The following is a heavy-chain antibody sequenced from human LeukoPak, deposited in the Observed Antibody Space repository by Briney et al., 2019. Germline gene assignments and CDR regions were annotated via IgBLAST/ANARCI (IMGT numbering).Heavy chain of an antibody. J-gene: IGHJ4*02. CDR1: GVSISSSSYD. D-gene: IGHD3-10*01. CDR3: ARHLSSLWFGLDY. CDR2: IYYSGST. V-gene: IGHV4-39*01. Sequence: PAETLSLTCTVSGVSISSSSYDWGWLRQPPGKGLEWIVSIYYSGSTYYHPSLKSRVTISVDTSKNQFSLKLSSVTAADTAVYYCARHLSSLWFGLDYWGQGTLVTVSS.